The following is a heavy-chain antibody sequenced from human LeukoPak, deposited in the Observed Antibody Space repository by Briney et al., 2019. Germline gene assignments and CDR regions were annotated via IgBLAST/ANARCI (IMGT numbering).Heavy chain of an antibody. CDR1: GFTFSSYG. J-gene: IGHJ4*02. Sequence: PGRSLRLSCAASGFTFSSYGMHWVRQAPGKGLEWVAVIWYDGSNKYYADSVKGRFTISRDNSKNTLYLQMNSLRAEDTAVYYCARVAYCSSTSCCVLDYWGQGTLVTVSS. CDR3: ARVAYCSSTSCCVLDY. D-gene: IGHD2-2*01. V-gene: IGHV3-33*01. CDR2: IWYDGSNK.